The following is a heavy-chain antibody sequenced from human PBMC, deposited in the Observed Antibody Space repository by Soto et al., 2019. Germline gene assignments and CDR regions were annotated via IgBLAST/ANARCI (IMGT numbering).Heavy chain of an antibody. CDR2: ISSSSTTI. CDR3: AMHVGGDY. J-gene: IGHJ4*02. D-gene: IGHD3-16*01. V-gene: IGHV3-48*01. Sequence: EVQLVDSGGGLVQPGGSLRLSCAASGFTFSTYSMNWVRQAPGKGLEWVSYISSSSTTIFYSDSVKGRFTISRDNAKNSLYLQMNSLRAEDTAVYYCAMHVGGDYWGQGTLVTVSS. CDR1: GFTFSTYS.